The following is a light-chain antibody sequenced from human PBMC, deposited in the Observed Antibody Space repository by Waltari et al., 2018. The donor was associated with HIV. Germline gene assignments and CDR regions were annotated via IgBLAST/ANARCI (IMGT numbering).Light chain of an antibody. J-gene: IGKJ4*01. CDR1: QSIIPNNGYNY. CDR2: LAS. V-gene: IGKV2-28*01. Sequence: DIVMTQPPFFMLVYPGEPASISCRSSQSIIPNNGYNYVTWYMQRSGQSPHLLIYLASHRASGVPDRVSHSGSGTDFTLHIKKLDAAAVGLAFSMPAQEIPHTFGGGTKVEI. CDR3: MPAQEIPHT.